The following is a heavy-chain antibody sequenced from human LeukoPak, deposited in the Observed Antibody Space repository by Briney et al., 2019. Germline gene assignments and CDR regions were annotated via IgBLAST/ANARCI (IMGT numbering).Heavy chain of an antibody. CDR1: GASISISSYY. J-gene: IGHJ4*02. V-gene: IGHV4-61*01. CDR3: ARDRYGDPRDY. CDR2: IYYSGST. Sequence: PSETLSLTCTVSGASISISSYYWTWIRQPPGKGLEWIGYIYYSGSTNYNPSLKSRVPISVDTSNTQFSLKVSSVTGADPAVYYCARDRYGDPRDYWRQGPGVTVS. D-gene: IGHD4-17*01.